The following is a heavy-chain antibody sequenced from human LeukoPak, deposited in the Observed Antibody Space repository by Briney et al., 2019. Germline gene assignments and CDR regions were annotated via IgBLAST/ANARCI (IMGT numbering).Heavy chain of an antibody. V-gene: IGHV4-4*02. CDR2: IYHSGST. D-gene: IGHD2-21*02. CDR3: ARDPGLAYCGGDCYLYAFDI. CDR1: GGSISSSNW. J-gene: IGHJ3*02. Sequence: PSGTLSLTCAVSGGSISSSNWWSWVRQPPGKGLEWIGEIYHSGSTNYNPSLKSRVTISVDKSKNQFSLKLSSVTAADTAVYYCARDPGLAYCGGDCYLYAFDIWGQGTMVTVSS.